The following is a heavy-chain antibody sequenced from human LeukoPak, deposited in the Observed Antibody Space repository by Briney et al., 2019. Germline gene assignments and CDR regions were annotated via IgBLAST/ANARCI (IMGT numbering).Heavy chain of an antibody. CDR1: GGSFSGYY. V-gene: IGHV4-34*01. Sequence: PSETLSLTCAVYGGSFSGYYWNWIRQPPGKGLEWIGEINHSGSTNYNPSLKSRVTISLDTSKNQFSLKLSSVTAADTAVYYCARDPLNDYERYFDLWGRGTQVTVSS. J-gene: IGHJ2*01. CDR3: ARDPLNDYERYFDL. D-gene: IGHD4/OR15-4a*01. CDR2: INHSGST.